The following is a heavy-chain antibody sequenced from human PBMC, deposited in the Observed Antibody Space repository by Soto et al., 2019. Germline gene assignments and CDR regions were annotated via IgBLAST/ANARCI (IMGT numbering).Heavy chain of an antibody. CDR1: GGTFSSYA. V-gene: IGHV1-69*06. Sequence: SVKVSCKASGGTFSSYAISWVRQAPGQGLEWMGGIIPIFGTANYAQKFQGRVTITADKSTSTAYMELSSLRSEDTDVYYCAILLDAGPSGYYGMEGWGQGTTVTVSS. D-gene: IGHD2-21*01. J-gene: IGHJ6*02. CDR2: IIPIFGTA. CDR3: AILLDAGPSGYYGMEG.